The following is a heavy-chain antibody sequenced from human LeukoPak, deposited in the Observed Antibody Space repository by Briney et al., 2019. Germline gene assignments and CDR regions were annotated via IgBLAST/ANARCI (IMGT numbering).Heavy chain of an antibody. CDR2: IYYSGST. CDR3: ARSPGWEGFDY. D-gene: IGHD1-26*01. J-gene: IGHJ4*02. V-gene: IGHV4-59*01. CDR1: GGSNSSYY. Sequence: SETLSLTCTVSGGSNSSYYWSWIRQPPGKGLEWIGYIYYSGSTNYNPSLKSRVTISVDTSKNQFSLKLSSVTAADTAVYYCARSPGWEGFDYWGQGTLVTVSS.